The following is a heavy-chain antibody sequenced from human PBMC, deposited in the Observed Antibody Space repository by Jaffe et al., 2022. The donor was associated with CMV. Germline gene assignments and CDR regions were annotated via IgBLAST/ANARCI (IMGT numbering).Heavy chain of an antibody. Sequence: EVQLVQSGAEVKKPGESLKISCKGSGYSFTSYWIGWVRQMPGKGLEWMGIIYPGDSDTRYSPSFQGQVTISADKSISTAYLQWSSLKASDTAMYYCARHSGRVLGGSYRLPNYYYYMDVWGKGTTVTVSS. CDR2: IYPGDSDT. V-gene: IGHV5-51*01. J-gene: IGHJ6*03. CDR3: ARHSGRVLGGSYRLPNYYYYMDV. D-gene: IGHD2-15*01. CDR1: GYSFTSYW.